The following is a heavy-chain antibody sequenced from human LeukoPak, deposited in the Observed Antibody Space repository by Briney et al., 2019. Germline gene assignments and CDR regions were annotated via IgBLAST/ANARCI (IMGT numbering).Heavy chain of an antibody. D-gene: IGHD2-2*01. CDR3: TRDRGIHYCSSTSCYPFDY. CDR2: IRSKAYGGTT. V-gene: IGHV3-49*04. J-gene: IGHJ4*02. Sequence: GGSLRLSCTASGFTFGDYAMSWVRQAPGKGLEWVGFIRSKAYGGTTEYAASVKGRFTISRDDSKSIAYLQMNSLKTEDTAVYYCTRDRGIHYCSSTSCYPFDYWGQGTLVTVSS. CDR1: GFTFGDYA.